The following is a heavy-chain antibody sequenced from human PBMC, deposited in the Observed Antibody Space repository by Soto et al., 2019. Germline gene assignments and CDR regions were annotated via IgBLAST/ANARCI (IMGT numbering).Heavy chain of an antibody. J-gene: IGHJ4*02. CDR3: ARVAPSEYSYGYHPNYFDY. CDR1: GGTFSSYA. Sequence: SCKASGGTFSSYAISWVRQAPGQGLEWMGGIIPIFGTANYAQKFQGRVTITADKSTSTAYMELSSLRSEDTAVYYCARVAPSEYSYGYHPNYFDYWGQGTLVTVSS. D-gene: IGHD5-18*01. V-gene: IGHV1-69*06. CDR2: IIPIFGTA.